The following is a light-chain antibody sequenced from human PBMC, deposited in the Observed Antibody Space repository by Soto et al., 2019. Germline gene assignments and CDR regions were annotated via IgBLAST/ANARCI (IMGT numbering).Light chain of an antibody. Sequence: DIQMTQSPSSLSASVGDRVTITCRASRDITDYLDWYQQKPGQDPQLLIYAASTLQSEVPSRFTASGSGTVFTLTITGLPPEDFANYYGQNYNSAPWTFGQGTKVEF. V-gene: IGKV1-27*01. CDR2: AAS. CDR1: RDITDY. J-gene: IGKJ1*01. CDR3: QNYNSAPWT.